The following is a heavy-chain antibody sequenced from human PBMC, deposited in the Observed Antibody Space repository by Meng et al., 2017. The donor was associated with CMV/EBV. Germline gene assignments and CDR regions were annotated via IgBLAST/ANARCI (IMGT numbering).Heavy chain of an antibody. CDR2: INHSGST. Sequence: QVHLPQWCAGLFKPSETLSLTCAVYGGSFSGYYWSWIRQPPGKGLEWIGEINHSGSTNYNPSLKSRVTISVDTSKNQFSLKLSSVTAADTAVYYCARVWDSGWDYWGQGTLVTVSS. J-gene: IGHJ4*02. CDR3: ARVWDSGWDY. V-gene: IGHV4-34*01. CDR1: GGSFSGYY. D-gene: IGHD3-22*01.